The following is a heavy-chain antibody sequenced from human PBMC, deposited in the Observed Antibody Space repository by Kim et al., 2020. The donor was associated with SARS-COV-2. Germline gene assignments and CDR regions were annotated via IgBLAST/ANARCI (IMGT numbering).Heavy chain of an antibody. Sequence: GGSLRLSCAASGFTFTSYAMGWVRQAPGKGLEWVSAITGSGGNTFYADSVKGRFTVSKDISKNTLYLQMNSLRAEDTAIYYCAKDYSGSGRGFDPWGQGTLVTVSS. CDR3: AKDYSGSGRGFDP. CDR1: GFTFTSYA. V-gene: IGHV3-23*01. D-gene: IGHD1-26*01. CDR2: ITGSGGNT. J-gene: IGHJ5*02.